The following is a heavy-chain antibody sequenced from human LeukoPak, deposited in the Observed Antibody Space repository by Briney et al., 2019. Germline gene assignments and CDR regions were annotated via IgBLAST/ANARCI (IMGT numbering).Heavy chain of an antibody. D-gene: IGHD2/OR15-2a*01. CDR1: GGSISSYY. V-gene: IGHV4-59*08. CDR3: AGHHPRNTVDF. Sequence: SETLSLTCTVSGGSISSYYWSWIPQPPGKGLEWIAYISDIGSINYNPSLKSRVTISLDTSKNQFSLKLSSVTAADTAVYYCAGHHPRNTVDFWGQGTLVTVSS. J-gene: IGHJ4*02. CDR2: ISDIGSI.